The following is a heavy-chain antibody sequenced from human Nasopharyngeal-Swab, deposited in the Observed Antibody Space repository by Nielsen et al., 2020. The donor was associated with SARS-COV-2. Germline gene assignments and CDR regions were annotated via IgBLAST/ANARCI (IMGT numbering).Heavy chain of an antibody. D-gene: IGHD3-22*01. CDR3: ASLGRLGYYDITRRRAFDI. Sequence: WIRQPPGKGLEWIGEINHSGSTNYNPSLKSRVTISVDTSKNQFSLKLSSVTAADTAVYYCASLGRLGYYDITRRRAFDIWGQGTMVTVPS. J-gene: IGHJ3*02. V-gene: IGHV4-34*01. CDR2: INHSGST.